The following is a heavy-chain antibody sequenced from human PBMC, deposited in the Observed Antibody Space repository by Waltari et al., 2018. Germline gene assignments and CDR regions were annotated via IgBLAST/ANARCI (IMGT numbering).Heavy chain of an antibody. CDR3: AKEHYCSNYDIRYYFDY. V-gene: IGHV3-23*01. Sequence: EVQLLESGGGLVQPGGSLRLSCAASGFTFSSYAMSWVRPAPGKGLEWALDISGSGGSTYYADSVKGRFTISRDNSKNTLYLQMNSLRAEDTAVYYCAKEHYCSNYDIRYYFDYWGQGTLVTVSS. J-gene: IGHJ4*02. CDR1: GFTFSSYA. CDR2: ISGSGGST. D-gene: IGHD4-4*01.